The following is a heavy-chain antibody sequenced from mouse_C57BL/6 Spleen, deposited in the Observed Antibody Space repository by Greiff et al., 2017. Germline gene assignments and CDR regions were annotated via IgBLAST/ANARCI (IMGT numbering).Heavy chain of an antibody. Sequence: VQLQQPGAELVRPGSSVKLSCKASGYTFTSYWMAWVKQRPGQGLEWIGNIYPSDSETHYNQKFKDKSTLTVDKSSSTAYMQRSSLTSEDSAVYYCAGSTMVTTGFAYWGQGTLVTVSA. V-gene: IGHV1-61*01. CDR2: IYPSDSET. J-gene: IGHJ3*01. CDR1: GYTFTSYW. D-gene: IGHD2-2*01. CDR3: AGSTMVTTGFAY.